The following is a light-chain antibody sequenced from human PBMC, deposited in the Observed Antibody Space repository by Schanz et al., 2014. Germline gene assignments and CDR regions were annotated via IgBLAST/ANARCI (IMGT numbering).Light chain of an antibody. CDR3: QQYGSSPRGSLT. Sequence: EIVVTQSPATLALSPGERASLSCRASRSISGNLAWYQQKPGQAPRLLIYGASSRATGIPDRFSGSGSGTDFTLTISRLEPEDFAVYYCQQYGSSPRGSLTFGGGTKVEIK. J-gene: IGKJ4*01. CDR1: RSISGN. V-gene: IGKV3-20*01. CDR2: GAS.